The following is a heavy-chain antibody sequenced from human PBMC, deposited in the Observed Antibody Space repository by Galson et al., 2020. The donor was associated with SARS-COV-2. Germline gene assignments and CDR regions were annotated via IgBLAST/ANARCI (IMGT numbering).Heavy chain of an antibody. CDR1: GFIFSSYG. J-gene: IGHJ6*02. CDR2: IWYDGSHK. V-gene: IGHV3-33*01. CDR3: ARDIYLAVAVPGGMDV. D-gene: IGHD6-19*01. Sequence: GGSLRLSCAASGFIFSSYGMYWVRQAPGKGLEWMSVIWYDGSHKYNADPARVRFTISRDNSKNTLYLQMNSLRAKDTAVYYCARDIYLAVAVPGGMDVWGQGTTVTVSS.